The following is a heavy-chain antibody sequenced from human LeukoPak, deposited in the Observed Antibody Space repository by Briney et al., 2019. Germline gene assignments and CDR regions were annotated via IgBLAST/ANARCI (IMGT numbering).Heavy chain of an antibody. CDR2: IYSSRST. Sequence: SETLSLTCSVSGGSISGYYCSWIRQPPGKGLEWIGYIYSSRSTKYNPSLKSRVTISLDTSKNYFSLKLSSVTAADTAVYYCARASTVVNLWYFDLWGCGTLVTVSS. J-gene: IGHJ2*01. D-gene: IGHD4-23*01. CDR1: GGSISGYY. CDR3: ARASTVVNLWYFDL. V-gene: IGHV4-59*01.